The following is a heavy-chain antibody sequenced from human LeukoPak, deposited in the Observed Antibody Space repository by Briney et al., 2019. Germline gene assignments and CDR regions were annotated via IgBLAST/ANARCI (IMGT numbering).Heavy chain of an antibody. J-gene: IGHJ4*02. CDR3: ARDPAPNYYDSSGYYYFDF. CDR1: GYTFTGYY. V-gene: IGHV1-2*02. D-gene: IGHD3-22*01. CDR2: INPNSGGT. Sequence: ASVKVSCKASGYTFTGYYMHWLRQAPGQGLEWMGWINPNSGGTNYAQKFQGRVTMTRDTSISTAYMELSRLRSDDTAEYYCARDPAPNYYDSSGYYYFDFWGQGPLVTVSS.